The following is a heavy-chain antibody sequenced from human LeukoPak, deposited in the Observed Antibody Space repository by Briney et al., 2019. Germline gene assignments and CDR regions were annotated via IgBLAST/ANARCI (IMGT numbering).Heavy chain of an antibody. CDR1: GGSISSGGYS. J-gene: IGHJ4*02. V-gene: IGHV4-30-2*01. D-gene: IGHD2-15*01. Sequence: SETLSLTCAVSGGSISSGGYSWSWLRQPPGKGLEWIGYIYHSGSTYYNPSLKSRVTISVDRSKNQFSLKLSSVTAADTAVYYCAREGYCSGGSCSVPFFDYWGQGTLVTVSS. CDR3: AREGYCSGGSCSVPFFDY. CDR2: IYHSGST.